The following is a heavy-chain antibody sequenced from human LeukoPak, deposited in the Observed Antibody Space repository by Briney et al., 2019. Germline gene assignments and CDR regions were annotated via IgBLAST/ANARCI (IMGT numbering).Heavy chain of an antibody. CDR3: ARDPCSGGSGYANWFDP. V-gene: IGHV1-2*04. D-gene: IGHD2-15*01. CDR2: INPNSGGT. Sequence: ASLKVSCKASGYTFTGYYMHWVRQAPGQGLEWVGWINPNSGGTNYAQKFQGWVTMTRDTSISTAYMELSRLRSYNTAVYYCARDPCSGGSGYANWFDPWGQGTLVTVSS. CDR1: GYTFTGYY. J-gene: IGHJ5*02.